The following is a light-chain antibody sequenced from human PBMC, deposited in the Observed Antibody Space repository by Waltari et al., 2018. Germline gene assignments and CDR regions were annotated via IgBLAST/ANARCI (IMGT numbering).Light chain of an antibody. Sequence: YALPQPPSLSFSPAQTAIITSSGDKLSDNYVSWYQQRPGQSPLLVIYQDIKRPSGMPERFSGFNSGNTATLTISGTQVMDEGDYYCQAWDGSIVFGGGTKLTVL. V-gene: IGLV3-1*01. CDR1: KLSDNY. J-gene: IGLJ3*02. CDR2: QDI. CDR3: QAWDGSIV.